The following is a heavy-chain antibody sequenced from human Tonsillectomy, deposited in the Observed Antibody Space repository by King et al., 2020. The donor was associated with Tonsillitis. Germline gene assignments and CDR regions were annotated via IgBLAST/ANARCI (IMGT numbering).Heavy chain of an antibody. V-gene: IGHV3-21*06. CDR1: GFNFRSYD. D-gene: IGHD1/OR15-1a*01. CDR3: ARQGPGLAATGTIAY. Sequence: VQLVESGGGLVKPGGSLRLSCAVSGFNFRSYDMTWVRQAPGKGLEWVSSISNSSSQIFYADALKGRFTVSRDNARNSLYLQMDSLRVEDTAVYYCARQGPGLAATGTIAYWGQGTLVTVSS. J-gene: IGHJ4*02. CDR2: ISNSSSQI.